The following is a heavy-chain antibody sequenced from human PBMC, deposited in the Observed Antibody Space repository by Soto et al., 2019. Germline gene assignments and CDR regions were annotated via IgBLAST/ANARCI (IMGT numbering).Heavy chain of an antibody. CDR3: SEGDCGGDCYSFDSFDI. CDR2: ISYDGSNK. CDR1: GFTFSSYG. Sequence: QVQLVESGGGVVQPGRSLRLSCAASGFTFSSYGMHWVRQAPGKGLEWVAVISYDGSNKYYADFVKGRFTISRDNSKNPLYLQMNSLRAEDTAVYYCSEGDCGGDCYSFDSFDIWGQGTMVTVSS. V-gene: IGHV3-30*18. J-gene: IGHJ3*02. D-gene: IGHD2-21*02.